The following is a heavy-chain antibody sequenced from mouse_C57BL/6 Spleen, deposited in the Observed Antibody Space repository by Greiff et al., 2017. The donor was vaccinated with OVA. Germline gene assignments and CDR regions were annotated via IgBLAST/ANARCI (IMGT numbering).Heavy chain of an antibody. CDR1: GYTFTEYT. J-gene: IGHJ3*01. Sequence: VQLVESGAELVKPGASVKLSCTASGYTFTEYTIHWVKQRSGQGLEWIGWFYPGSGSIKYNEKFKDKATLTADKSSSTVYMELSRLTSEDSAVYFCARHEDYYGSSYTWFAYWGQGTLVTVSA. CDR3: ARHEDYYGSSYTWFAY. D-gene: IGHD1-1*01. V-gene: IGHV1-62-2*01. CDR2: FYPGSGSI.